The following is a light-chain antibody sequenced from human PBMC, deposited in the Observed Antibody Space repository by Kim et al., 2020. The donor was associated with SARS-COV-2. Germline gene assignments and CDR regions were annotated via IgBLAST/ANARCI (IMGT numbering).Light chain of an antibody. Sequence: VDLGQTVRITCQGDSLRSYYASWYQQKPGQAPVLVIYGKNTRPSGIPDRFSGSSSGNTASLTITGAQAEDEADYYCNSRDSSGPVVFGGGTKLTVL. J-gene: IGLJ2*01. CDR3: NSRDSSGPVV. V-gene: IGLV3-19*01. CDR1: SLRSYY. CDR2: GKN.